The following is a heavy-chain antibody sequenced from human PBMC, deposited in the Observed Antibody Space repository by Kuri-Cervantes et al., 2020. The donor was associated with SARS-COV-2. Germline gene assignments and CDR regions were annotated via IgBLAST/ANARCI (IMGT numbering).Heavy chain of an antibody. V-gene: IGHV1-69*13. CDR2: IIPIFGTT. CDR3: ARERYYYDSSGYDFDY. CDR1: GGTFNNYA. D-gene: IGHD3-22*01. J-gene: IGHJ4*02. Sequence: SVKVSCKASGGTFNNYAINWVRQAPGQGLEWMGGIIPIFGTTNYAQKFQGRVTITADESTSTAYMELSSLRSEDTAVYYCARERYYYDSSGYDFDYWGQGTLVTVSS.